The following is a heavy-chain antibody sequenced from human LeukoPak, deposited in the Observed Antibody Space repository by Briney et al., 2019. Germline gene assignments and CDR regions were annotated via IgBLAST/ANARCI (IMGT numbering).Heavy chain of an antibody. V-gene: IGHV1-2*02. CDR2: INPNSGGT. CDR1: GYTFTDYY. D-gene: IGHD3-22*01. J-gene: IGHJ3*02. Sequence: ASVTVSFKASGYTFTDYYMHWVRQAPGQGVEWMGWINPNSGGTNYAQKFQGRVTMTRDTSISTAYMELSRLRSDDTAVYYCARDYYDSSGFGAFDIWGQGTMVTVSS. CDR3: ARDYYDSSGFGAFDI.